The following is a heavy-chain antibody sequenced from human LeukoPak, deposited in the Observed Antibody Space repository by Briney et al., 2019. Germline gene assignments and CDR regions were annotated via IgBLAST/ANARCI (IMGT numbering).Heavy chain of an antibody. J-gene: IGHJ4*02. V-gene: IGHV1-18*01. CDR3: ARVYSTNYYGSGDRPFLFDY. CDR2: ISTYCGNT. CDR1: GYTLTRLG. D-gene: IGHD3-10*01. Sequence: GASVRVSCAVSGYTLTRLGFSWVPQASRQGLVGRVWISTYCGNTQYAQKLQDRVSMATDTSTSTASMELTNLRSDDTAVYYCARVYSTNYYGSGDRPFLFDYWGQGTVVTVSS.